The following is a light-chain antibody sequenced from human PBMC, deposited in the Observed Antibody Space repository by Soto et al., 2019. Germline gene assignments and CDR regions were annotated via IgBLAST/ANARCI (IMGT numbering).Light chain of an antibody. CDR2: GNS. CDR3: QSYDSSLSGSEV. CDR1: SSNIGAGYD. V-gene: IGLV1-40*01. J-gene: IGLJ1*01. Sequence: QSVLTQPPSVSGAPGQRVTISCTGSSSNIGAGYDVHWYQQLPGTAPKLLIYGNSNRPSGVPDRFSGSKSGTSAYLAITGLQTEDEADYYCQSYDSSLSGSEVFGTGTKLTVL.